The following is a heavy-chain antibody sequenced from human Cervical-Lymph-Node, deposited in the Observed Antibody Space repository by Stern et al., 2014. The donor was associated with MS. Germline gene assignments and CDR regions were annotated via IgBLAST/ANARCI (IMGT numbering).Heavy chain of an antibody. Sequence: QVQLVQSGGEVKKPGASVKVSCKASGYTFATYGISWVRQAPGQGLEWVGGISDYNGNTNYAQKLQDRVTMTTDTSTSTAYMELRSLRSDDTAVYYCARSSSSAYYYYYGMDVWGQGTTVIVSS. CDR3: ARSSSSAYYYYYGMDV. CDR2: ISDYNGNT. D-gene: IGHD6-25*01. V-gene: IGHV1-18*01. CDR1: GYTFATYG. J-gene: IGHJ6*02.